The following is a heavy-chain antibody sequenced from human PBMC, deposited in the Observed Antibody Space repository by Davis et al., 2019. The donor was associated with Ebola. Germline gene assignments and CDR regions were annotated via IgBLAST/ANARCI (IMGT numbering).Heavy chain of an antibody. CDR2: ISAYNGNT. J-gene: IGHJ5*02. CDR1: GYTFTSYG. CDR3: ARDLGSWYRGWFDP. V-gene: IGHV1-18*01. D-gene: IGHD6-13*01. Sequence: ASVKVSCKASGYTFTSYGISWVRQAPGQGLEWMGWISAYNGNTNYAQRFQGRVTMTRDTSTSTVYMELSSLRSEDTAVYYCARDLGSWYRGWFDPWGQGTLVTVSS.